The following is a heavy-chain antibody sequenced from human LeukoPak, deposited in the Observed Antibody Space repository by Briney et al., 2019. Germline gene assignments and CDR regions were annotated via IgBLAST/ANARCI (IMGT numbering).Heavy chain of an antibody. D-gene: IGHD2-2*01. CDR3: ARGDDMGAVVTSDALDI. V-gene: IGHV7-4-1*02. J-gene: IGHJ3*02. CDR2: INTNTGNP. CDR1: GYTFTTYA. Sequence: ASVKVSCKASGYTFTTYAMNWVRQAPGQGLEWMGWINTNTGNPTYAQGFTGRFVFSLDTSVSTAYLQISSLKAEDTAVYYCARGDDMGAVVTSDALDIWGQGTMVTVSS.